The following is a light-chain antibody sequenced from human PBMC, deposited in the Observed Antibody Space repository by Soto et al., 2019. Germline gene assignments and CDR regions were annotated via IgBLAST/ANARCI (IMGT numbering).Light chain of an antibody. CDR3: QQYGSSGT. J-gene: IGKJ1*01. Sequence: EIVLTQSPVTLSLSPGERATLSCSASQSVSNNYLAWYQQKPGQAPRLLIYGASNTATGIPDRCSGSGSGTDFTLTISRMEPEDCAVYYCQQYGSSGTFGQGTKVELK. CDR1: QSVSNNY. V-gene: IGKV3-20*01. CDR2: GAS.